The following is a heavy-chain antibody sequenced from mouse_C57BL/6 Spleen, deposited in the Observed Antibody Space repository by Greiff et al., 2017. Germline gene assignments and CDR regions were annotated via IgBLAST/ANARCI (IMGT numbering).Heavy chain of an antibody. J-gene: IGHJ3*01. CDR3: TYGNYVWTSY. CDR2: IDPETGGT. V-gene: IGHV1-15*01. D-gene: IGHD2-1*01. CDR1: GYTFTDYE. Sequence: VQLQQSGAELVRPGASVTLSCKASGYTFTDYEMHWVKQTPVHGLEWIGAIDPETGGTAYNQKFKGKAILTADKSSSTAYMELRSLTSEDSAVYYCTYGNYVWTSYWGQGTLVTVSA.